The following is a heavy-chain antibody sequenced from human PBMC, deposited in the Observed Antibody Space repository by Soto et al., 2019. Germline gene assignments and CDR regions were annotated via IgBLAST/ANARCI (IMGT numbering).Heavy chain of an antibody. CDR1: GYTFTSYD. D-gene: IGHD3-10*01. V-gene: IGHV1-8*01. Sequence: ASVKFSCNASGYTFTSYDINWVRQATGQGLEWMGWMNPNSGNTGYAQKFQGRGTMTRNTSINTAYLELSSLSTGDPGVYYCARVRYYYGSGSKTNWFDPWGQGTLVTVSS. J-gene: IGHJ5*02. CDR3: ARVRYYYGSGSKTNWFDP. CDR2: MNPNSGNT.